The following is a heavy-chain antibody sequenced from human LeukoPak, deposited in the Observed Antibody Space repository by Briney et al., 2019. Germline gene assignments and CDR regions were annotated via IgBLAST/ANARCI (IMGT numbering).Heavy chain of an antibody. CDR3: ARDIGSSYNWFDP. D-gene: IGHD1-26*01. CDR1: GGTFSSYT. Sequence: GSSVKVSCKASGGTFSSYTISWVRQAPGQGLEWMGRIIPILGIANYAQKFQGRVTITADKSTSTAYMELSSLRSEDTAVYYCARDIGSSYNWFDPWGQGTLVTVSS. J-gene: IGHJ5*02. CDR2: IIPILGIA. V-gene: IGHV1-69*04.